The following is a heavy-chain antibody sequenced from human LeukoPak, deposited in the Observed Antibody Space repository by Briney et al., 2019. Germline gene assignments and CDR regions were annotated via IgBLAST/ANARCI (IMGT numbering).Heavy chain of an antibody. V-gene: IGHV1-2*02. CDR3: ARGPTDSSSSGWFDP. CDR2: INPNSGGT. J-gene: IGHJ5*02. CDR1: GYTFTGYY. Sequence: ASAKVSCKASGYTFTGYYMHWVRQAPGQGLEWMGWINPNSGGTNYAQKFQGRVTMTRDTSISTAYMELSRLRSDDTAVYYCARGPTDSSSSGWFDPWGQGTLVTVSS. D-gene: IGHD6-6*01.